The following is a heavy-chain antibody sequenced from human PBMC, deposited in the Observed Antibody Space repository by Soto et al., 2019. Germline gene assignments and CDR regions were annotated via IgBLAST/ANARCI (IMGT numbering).Heavy chain of an antibody. V-gene: IGHV3-21*01. CDR3: ARESPPHYGMDV. Sequence: PGGSLRLSCAASGFTFSSYSMNWVRQAPGKGLEWVSSISSSSSYIYYADSVKGRFTISRDNAKNSLYLQMNSLRAEDTAVYYCARESPPHYGMDVWGQGTTVTVSS. J-gene: IGHJ6*02. CDR1: GFTFSSYS. CDR2: ISSSSSYI.